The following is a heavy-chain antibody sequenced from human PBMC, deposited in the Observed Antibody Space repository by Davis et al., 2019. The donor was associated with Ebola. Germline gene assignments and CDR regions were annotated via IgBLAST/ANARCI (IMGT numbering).Heavy chain of an antibody. CDR2: ISSSSSYI. J-gene: IGHJ6*02. D-gene: IGHD3-3*01. CDR3: ARVPYYDFWSGYYYYYYGMDV. CDR1: GFTFNSYS. V-gene: IGHV3-21*01. Sequence: GESLKISCAASGFTFNSYSMNWVRQAPGKGLEWVSSISSSSSYIYYADSVKGRFTISRDNAKNSLYLQMNSLRAEDTAVYYCARVPYYDFWSGYYYYYYGMDVWGQGTTVTVSS.